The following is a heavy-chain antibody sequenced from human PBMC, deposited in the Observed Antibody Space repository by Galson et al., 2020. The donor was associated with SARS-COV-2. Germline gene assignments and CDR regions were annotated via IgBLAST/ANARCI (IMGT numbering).Heavy chain of an antibody. D-gene: IGHD7-27*01. Sequence: GGSLRLSCAASGLTFSNTEMNWVRQAPGKGLEWLSYISMSGITIYYADSVKGRFTISRDNAENSLYLQMNSLRAEDTGIYYCATGDVWFESWGQGTLVAVSS. CDR1: GLTFSNTE. J-gene: IGHJ5*01. CDR2: ISMSGITI. V-gene: IGHV3-48*03. CDR3: ATGDVWFES.